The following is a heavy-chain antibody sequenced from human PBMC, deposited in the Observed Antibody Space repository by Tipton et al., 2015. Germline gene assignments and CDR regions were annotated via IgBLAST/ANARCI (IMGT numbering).Heavy chain of an antibody. CDR3: ARARGRHGGLSDS. D-gene: IGHD4-23*01. V-gene: IGHV4-38-2*01. Sequence: TLSLTCAVSAYSIRTDYYWVWIRQPPGKGLELIGAISHSGKTSSNPSLKSRVTISADTSKNQFSLRLTSVTAADTAVYYCARARGRHGGLSDSWGQGILVTVSS. J-gene: IGHJ4*02. CDR2: ISHSGKT. CDR1: AYSIRTDYY.